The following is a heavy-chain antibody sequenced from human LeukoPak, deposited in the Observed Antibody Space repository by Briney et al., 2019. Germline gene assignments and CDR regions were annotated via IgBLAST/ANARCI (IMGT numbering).Heavy chain of an antibody. Sequence: PGGSLRLSCTASGFTISRYGMSWVRQAPGKGLEWVSAISGSADSTYYPDSVKGRFTIPRDSSKNTLYLQMDSLRAEDTAIYYCAKDSPVCTYWGQGTLVTVSS. J-gene: IGHJ4*02. V-gene: IGHV3-23*01. CDR1: GFTISRYG. CDR2: ISGSADST. CDR3: AKDSPVCTY. D-gene: IGHD2-8*01.